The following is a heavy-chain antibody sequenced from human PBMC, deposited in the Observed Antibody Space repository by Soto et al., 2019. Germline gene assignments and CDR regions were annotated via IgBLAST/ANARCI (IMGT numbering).Heavy chain of an antibody. V-gene: IGHV4-59*01. J-gene: IGHJ4*02. CDR2: IYYSGST. Sequence: SETLSLTCTVSGGSISGYYWSWIRQPPGKGLDWIGFIYYSGSTTYNPSLKSRVTISLDTSKNQFSLKLRSVTAADTAVYYCARDGASSRVWGQGTLVPVSS. CDR1: GGSISGYY. D-gene: IGHD6-13*01. CDR3: ARDGASSRV.